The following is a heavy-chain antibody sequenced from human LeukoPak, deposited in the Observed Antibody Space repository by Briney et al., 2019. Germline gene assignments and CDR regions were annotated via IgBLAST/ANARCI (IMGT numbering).Heavy chain of an antibody. J-gene: IGHJ4*02. CDR2: ISAYNGNT. D-gene: IGHD3-3*01. Sequence: ASVKVSCKASGYTFTSYGISWVRQAPGQGLEWMGWISAYNGNTNYAQRLQGRVTMTTDTSTSTAYMELRSLRSDDTAVYYCARDLDVLRFLEWTPSLDYWGQGTLVTVSS. CDR3: ARDLDVLRFLEWTPSLDY. V-gene: IGHV1-18*01. CDR1: GYTFTSYG.